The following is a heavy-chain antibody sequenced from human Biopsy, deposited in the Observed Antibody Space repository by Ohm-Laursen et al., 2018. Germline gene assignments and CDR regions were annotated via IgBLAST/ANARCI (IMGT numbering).Heavy chain of an antibody. CDR3: ARHPTGFWFDP. V-gene: IGHV4-39*01. CDR2: IFYSGIT. J-gene: IGHJ5*02. CDR1: GGSVSSNVAY. Sequence: SQTLSLTCTVSGGSVSSNVAYWAWIRQPPGKGLESIGSIFYSGITYYNPSLQSHVTMSVDTSMNQFSLNLTSVTAADTAVYYCARHPTGFWFDPWGQGTLVIVSS.